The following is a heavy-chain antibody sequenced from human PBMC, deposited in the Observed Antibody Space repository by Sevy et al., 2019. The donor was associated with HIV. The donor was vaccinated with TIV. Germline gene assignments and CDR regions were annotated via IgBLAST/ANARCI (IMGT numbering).Heavy chain of an antibody. CDR3: AKDLDYFDSSAGPSSLIYNYYYGLED. Sequence: GGSLRLSCAASGFTFSSFGMHWVRQAPGKGLEWVSFISYDRSNKKYADSVKGRLTVSRDKSKNTLYLQMNSLRAEDTAVYYCAKDLDYFDSSAGPSSLIYNYYYGLEDWGPGTTVTVSS. CDR2: ISYDRSNK. J-gene: IGHJ6*02. CDR1: GFTFSSFG. V-gene: IGHV3-30*18. D-gene: IGHD3-22*01.